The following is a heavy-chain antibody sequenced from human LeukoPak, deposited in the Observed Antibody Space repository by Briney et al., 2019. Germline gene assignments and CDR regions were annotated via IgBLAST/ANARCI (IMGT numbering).Heavy chain of an antibody. CDR1: GYTFTGYY. D-gene: IGHD1/OR15-1a*01. CDR3: ATDAPNWDKGY. J-gene: IGHJ4*02. V-gene: IGHV1-2*06. CDR2: INPKSGGT. Sequence: GASVKVSCKASGYTFTGYYMHWVRQAPGQGLEWMGRINPKSGGTNYAQKFQGRVTMTEDTSTDTAYMELSSLRSEDTAVYYCATDAPNWDKGYWGQGTLVTVSS.